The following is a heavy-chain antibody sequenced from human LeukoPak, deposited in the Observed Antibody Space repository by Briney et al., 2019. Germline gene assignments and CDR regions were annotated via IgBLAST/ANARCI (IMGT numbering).Heavy chain of an antibody. CDR3: ATDGLWDLTGYYNDYYYYGMDV. Sequence: AAVKVSRKASVYTFTRYGISWVRPAPGQGLEWMGGISAYNGNTNYAQKLQGRVTTTTDTSTSTAYIELRSLRSDDTAVYYCATDGLWDLTGYYNDYYYYGMDVWGQGTTVTVSS. D-gene: IGHD3-9*01. CDR2: ISAYNGNT. CDR1: VYTFTRYG. V-gene: IGHV1-18*01. J-gene: IGHJ6*02.